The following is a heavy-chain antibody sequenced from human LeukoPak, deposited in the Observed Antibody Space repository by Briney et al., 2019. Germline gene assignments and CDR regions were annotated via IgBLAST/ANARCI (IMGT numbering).Heavy chain of an antibody. CDR1: GFTFSSYS. Sequence: PGGSLRLSCAASGFTFSSYSMNWVRQAPGKGLEWVSFISSSSSYIYYADSVKGRFTISRDNAKNSLYLQMNSLRVEDTAVYYCARGSGSWYYFDYWGQGTLVTVSS. V-gene: IGHV3-21*01. J-gene: IGHJ4*02. CDR2: ISSSSSYI. D-gene: IGHD6-13*01. CDR3: ARGSGSWYYFDY.